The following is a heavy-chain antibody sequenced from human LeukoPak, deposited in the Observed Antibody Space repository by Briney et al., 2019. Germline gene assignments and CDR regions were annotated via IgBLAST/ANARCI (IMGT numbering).Heavy chain of an antibody. CDR2: ISYDGSNK. V-gene: IGHV3-30-3*01. J-gene: IGHJ4*02. D-gene: IGHD4-23*01. CDR3: ARDAIPYGGNSADY. Sequence: GGSLRLSCAASGFTFSSYAMHWVRQAPGKGLEWVAVISYDGSNKYYADSVKGRFTFSRDNSKNTLYLQMNSLRAEDTAVYYCARDAIPYGGNSADYWGQGTLVTVSS. CDR1: GFTFSSYA.